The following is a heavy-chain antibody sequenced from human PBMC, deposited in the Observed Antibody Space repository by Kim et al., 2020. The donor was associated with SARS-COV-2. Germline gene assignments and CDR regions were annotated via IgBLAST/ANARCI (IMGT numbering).Heavy chain of an antibody. D-gene: IGHD3-22*01. CDR1: GYSFTSYW. V-gene: IGHV5-51*01. CDR2: IYPGDSDT. J-gene: IGHJ5*02. CDR3: ARLLSVFPPDVYYYDSSGYSVVGWFDP. Sequence: GESLKISCKGSGYSFTSYWIGWVRQMPGKGLEWMGIIYPGDSDTRYSPSFQGQVTISADKSISTAYLQWSSLKASDTAMYYCARLLSVFPPDVYYYDSSGYSVVGWFDPWGQGTLVTVSS.